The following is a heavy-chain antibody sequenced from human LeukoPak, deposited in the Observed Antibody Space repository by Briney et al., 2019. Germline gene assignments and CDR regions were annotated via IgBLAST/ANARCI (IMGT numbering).Heavy chain of an antibody. CDR1: GFTVSSNY. D-gene: IGHD6-19*01. Sequence: PGGSLRLSCAASGFTVSSNYMNWVRQAPGKGLEWVSVIYSGGATYYADSVKGRFTISRDSSKNTLYLQMNSLRAEDTAMYYCARGRAEAANDYWDQGTLVSVSS. CDR3: ARGRAEAANDY. CDR2: IYSGGAT. J-gene: IGHJ4*02. V-gene: IGHV3-53*01.